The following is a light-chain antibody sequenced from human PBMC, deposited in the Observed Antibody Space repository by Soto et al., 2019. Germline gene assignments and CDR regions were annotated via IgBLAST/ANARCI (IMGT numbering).Light chain of an antibody. CDR2: DAS. V-gene: IGKV3-11*01. Sequence: ESMLTQSPATLSLSPGERATLSCRASQSIRRYLAWYQQKPGQAPRLLIYDASNRVTGVPARFSGSGSGTDFTLTISNLQPDDAATYYCQQYFSIPMFTFAQGTKLQIK. CDR1: QSIRRY. CDR3: QQYFSIPMFT. J-gene: IGKJ2*01.